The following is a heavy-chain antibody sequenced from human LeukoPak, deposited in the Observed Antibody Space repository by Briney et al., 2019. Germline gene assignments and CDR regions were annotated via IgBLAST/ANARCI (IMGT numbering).Heavy chain of an antibody. CDR2: INAYNGNT. D-gene: IGHD6-19*01. J-gene: IGHJ6*03. Sequence: ASVKVSCKASGYTFTSYGISWVRQAPGQGLEWMGWINAYNGNTNYAQKLQGRVTMTTDTSTSTAYMELRSLRSDDTAVYYCARDRHGSGWYATYYYYMDVWGKGTTVTVSS. V-gene: IGHV1-18*01. CDR1: GYTFTSYG. CDR3: ARDRHGSGWYATYYYYMDV.